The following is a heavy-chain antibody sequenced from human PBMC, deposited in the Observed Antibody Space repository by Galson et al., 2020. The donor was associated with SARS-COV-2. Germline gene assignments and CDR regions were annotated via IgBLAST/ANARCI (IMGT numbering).Heavy chain of an antibody. Sequence: SETLSLTCVVSGGSISYYYWTWIRQPPGKGLEWIGYVYNSKITNYNPSLTSRVTISVDTPKNQFSLKLNSVTAADTAVYYCARGTYCGGGSCYFDSWGQGILVTVSS. V-gene: IGHV4-59*01. CDR3: ARGTYCGGGSCYFDS. CDR1: GGSISYYY. D-gene: IGHD2-15*01. CDR2: VYNSKIT. J-gene: IGHJ4*02.